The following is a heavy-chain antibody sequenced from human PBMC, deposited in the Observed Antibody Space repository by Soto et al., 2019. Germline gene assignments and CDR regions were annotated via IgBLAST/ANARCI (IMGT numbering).Heavy chain of an antibody. CDR1: GFTFSTYA. CDR2: IWNDGSKK. V-gene: IGHV3-33*01. Sequence: GGSLRLSCAVSGFTFSTYALSWGRQAPGKGLEWGAVIWNDGSKKYYADSVKGRFTISRDNSKNMLYLQMNSPRAEDRAGHYCASGGPNSNYIVRYDYWGPGTLVTVSS. D-gene: IGHD4-4*01. CDR3: ASGGPNSNYIVRYDY. J-gene: IGHJ4*02.